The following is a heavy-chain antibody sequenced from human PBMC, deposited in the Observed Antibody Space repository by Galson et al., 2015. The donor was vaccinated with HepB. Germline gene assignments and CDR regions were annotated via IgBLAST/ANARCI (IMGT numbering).Heavy chain of an antibody. CDR1: GYTFTSYG. D-gene: IGHD1-26*01. Sequence: SVKVSCKASGYTFTSYGISWVRQAPGQGPQWMGWISVHSGNTNYAQKLLGRVTMTTDTSTSTAYMELRSLRSDDTAVYYCARDGNIVGATTYYYYYGMDVWGQGTTVTVSS. V-gene: IGHV1-18*04. CDR3: ARDGNIVGATTYYYYYGMDV. CDR2: ISVHSGNT. J-gene: IGHJ6*02.